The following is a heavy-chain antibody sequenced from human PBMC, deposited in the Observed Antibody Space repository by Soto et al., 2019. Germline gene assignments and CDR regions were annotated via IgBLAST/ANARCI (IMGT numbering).Heavy chain of an antibody. CDR3: ARVLRGVVNWFDP. J-gene: IGHJ5*02. V-gene: IGHV1-18*01. CDR1: GDTFTNFG. Sequence: ASVKVSCKTSGDTFTNFGLNWVRQAPGQGLEWMGWIATYNSNKNYAQKFQGRLTLTTDTSTSTGYMELKSLEYDDTAIYYCARVLRGVVNWFDPWGQGTLVTVSS. D-gene: IGHD3-10*01. CDR2: IATYNSNK.